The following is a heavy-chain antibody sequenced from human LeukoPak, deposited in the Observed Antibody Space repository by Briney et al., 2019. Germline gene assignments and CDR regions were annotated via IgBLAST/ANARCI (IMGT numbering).Heavy chain of an antibody. CDR2: IYYSGST. J-gene: IGHJ4*02. Sequence: PSETPSLTCTVSGGSISSYYWSWIRQPPGKGLEWIGYIYYSGSTNYNPSLKSRVTISVDTSKNQFSLKLSSVTAADTAVYYCAREGSSGSYFGYWGQGTLVTVSS. CDR3: AREGSSGSYFGY. V-gene: IGHV4-59*01. D-gene: IGHD1-26*01. CDR1: GGSISSYY.